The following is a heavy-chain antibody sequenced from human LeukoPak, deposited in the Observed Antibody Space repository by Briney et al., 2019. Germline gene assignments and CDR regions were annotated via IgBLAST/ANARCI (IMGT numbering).Heavy chain of an antibody. CDR3: ARHRGPPGRPARDDILTGYYNGLIDY. J-gene: IGHJ4*02. D-gene: IGHD3-9*01. CDR1: GGSISSSSYY. V-gene: IGHV4-39*01. CDR2: IYYSGST. Sequence: SETLSLTCTVSGGSISSSSYYWGWIRQPPGKGLEWIGSIYYSGSTYYNPSLKSRVTISVDTSKNQFSLKLSSVTAADTAVYYCARHRGPPGRPARDDILTGYYNGLIDYWGQGTLVTVSS.